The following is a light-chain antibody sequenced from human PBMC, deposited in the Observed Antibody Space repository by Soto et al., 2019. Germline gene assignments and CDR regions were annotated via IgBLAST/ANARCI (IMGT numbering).Light chain of an antibody. V-gene: IGKV3-20*01. J-gene: IGKJ1*01. Sequence: EIVLTQSPGTLSLSPGERGTLSCMASQTVNSNYLAWYQRKPGQAPRLLIYGASYRATDIPHRFSGSGSGTVFTLTITRLEPEEFAVTYCQKNGSLPPTFGQGAKGDIK. CDR3: QKNGSLPPT. CDR2: GAS. CDR1: QTVNSNY.